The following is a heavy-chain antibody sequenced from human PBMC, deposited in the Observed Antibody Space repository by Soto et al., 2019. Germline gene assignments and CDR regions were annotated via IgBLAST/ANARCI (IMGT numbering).Heavy chain of an antibody. CDR1: GYTFTSYY. CDR2: INPSGGST. D-gene: IGHD6-6*01. J-gene: IGHJ6*02. Sequence: QVQLVQSGAEVKKPGASVKVSCKASGYTFTSYYMHWVRQAPGKGLEWMGIINPSGGSTSYAQKFQGRVTMPRDTSTSTVYVELSSLRSDDTAVYYCARAAAARNLRPSYYYYSGMDVWGQGTTVTVSS. V-gene: IGHV1-46*01. CDR3: ARAAAARNLRPSYYYYSGMDV.